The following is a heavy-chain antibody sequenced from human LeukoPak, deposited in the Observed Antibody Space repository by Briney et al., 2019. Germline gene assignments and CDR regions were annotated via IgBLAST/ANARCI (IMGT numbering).Heavy chain of an antibody. CDR2: IYHSGST. J-gene: IGHJ4*02. CDR3: ARGTPSIAVAGTYDY. Sequence: SETLSLTCTVSGYSISSGYYWGWIRQPPGKGLEWIGSIYHSGSTYYNPSLKSRVTISVDTSKNQFSLKLSSVTAADTAVYYCARGTPSIAVAGTYDYWGQGTLVTVSS. CDR1: GYSISSGYY. V-gene: IGHV4-38-2*02. D-gene: IGHD6-19*01.